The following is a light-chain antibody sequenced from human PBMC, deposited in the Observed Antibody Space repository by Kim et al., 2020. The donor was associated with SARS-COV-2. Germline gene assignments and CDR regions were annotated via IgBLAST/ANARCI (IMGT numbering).Light chain of an antibody. J-gene: IGKJ1*01. CDR3: QQTDSFPWT. Sequence: ASVGDRLTITCRASQGISDWLAWYQQKPGKAPILLVYEASSLQSGVPSRFSGSGYGTDFTLTISSLQPEDSATYYCQQTDSFPWTFGQGTKVDIK. CDR2: EAS. V-gene: IGKV1-12*01. CDR1: QGISDW.